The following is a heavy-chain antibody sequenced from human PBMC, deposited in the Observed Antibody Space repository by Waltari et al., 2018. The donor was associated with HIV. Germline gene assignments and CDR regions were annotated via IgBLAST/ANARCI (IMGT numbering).Heavy chain of an antibody. CDR2: ISSSSSYI. J-gene: IGHJ6*02. Sequence: EVQLVESGGGLVKPGGSLRPSCAASGLPFRSYSMNWVRQAPGKGLEWVSFISSSSSYIYYADSVKGRFTISRDNAKNSLYLQMNSLRAEDTAVYYCARDFWGGYYYGMDVWGQGTTVTVSS. V-gene: IGHV3-21*01. CDR3: ARDFWGGYYYGMDV. CDR1: GLPFRSYS. D-gene: IGHD3-16*01.